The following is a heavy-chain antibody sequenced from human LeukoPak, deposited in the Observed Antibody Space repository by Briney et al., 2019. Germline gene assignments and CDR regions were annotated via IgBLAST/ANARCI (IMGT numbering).Heavy chain of an antibody. J-gene: IGHJ5*02. Sequence: ASVKVSCKASGYTFTSYAMHWVRQAPGQRLEWMGWINAGNGNTKYSQKFQGRVTITRDTSASTAYMELSSLRSEDTAVYYCARDRGGYSNANWFDPWGQGTLVAVSS. D-gene: IGHD6-13*01. V-gene: IGHV1-3*01. CDR2: INAGNGNT. CDR3: ARDRGGYSNANWFDP. CDR1: GYTFTSYA.